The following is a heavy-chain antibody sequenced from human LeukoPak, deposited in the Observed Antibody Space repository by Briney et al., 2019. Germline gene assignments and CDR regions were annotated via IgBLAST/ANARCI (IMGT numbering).Heavy chain of an antibody. CDR2: IRSKAYGGTT. V-gene: IGHV3-49*04. Sequence: GRSLRLSCTASGFTFGDYTMSWVRQAPGKGLEWVGFIRSKAYGGTTEYAASVKGRFTISRDDSKSIAYLQLNSLKTEDTAVYYCTRDMYYYDSNGTSYWGQGTLVTVSS. CDR3: TRDMYYYDSNGTSY. D-gene: IGHD3-22*01. CDR1: GFTFGDYT. J-gene: IGHJ4*02.